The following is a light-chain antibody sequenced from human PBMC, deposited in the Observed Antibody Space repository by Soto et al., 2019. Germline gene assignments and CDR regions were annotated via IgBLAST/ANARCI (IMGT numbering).Light chain of an antibody. Sequence: ENVLTQSPGTLSLSPGGRATLSCRASQSLGTKLAWYQQKPGQPPRLLIYEASTRATGIPARFSGSGSGTEFTLTISSLQSEDFAVYYCQQYDNWPWTFGQGSKVDI. CDR1: QSLGTK. V-gene: IGKV3-15*01. CDR3: QQYDNWPWT. J-gene: IGKJ1*01. CDR2: EAS.